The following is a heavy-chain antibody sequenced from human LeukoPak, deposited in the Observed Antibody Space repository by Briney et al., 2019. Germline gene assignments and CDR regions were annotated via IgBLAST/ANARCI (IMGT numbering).Heavy chain of an antibody. V-gene: IGHV1-2*02. CDR1: GYTFSDYY. D-gene: IGHD4-11*01. CDR2: INCKNGDT. Sequence: GASVKVSCKASGYTFSDYYIHWVRQAPGQGLECMGWINCKNGDTKYGQKFQDRVTMTRDTSITTAYLELSRLTSDDTAVYYCARDPPSQLPIDYWGQGTPVTVSS. CDR3: ARDPPSQLPIDY. J-gene: IGHJ4*02.